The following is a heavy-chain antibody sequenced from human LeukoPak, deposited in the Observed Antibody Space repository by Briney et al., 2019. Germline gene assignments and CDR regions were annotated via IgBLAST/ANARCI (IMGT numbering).Heavy chain of an antibody. D-gene: IGHD4-11*01. Sequence: GGSLRLSCAASGFTFSSYSMNWVRQAPGKGLEWVSYISSSSSTIYYADSVKGRFTISRDNAKNSLYLRMNSLRAEDTAVYYCARDLLSVDYNYDYWGQGTLVTVSS. CDR1: GFTFSSYS. CDR3: ARDLLSVDYNYDY. J-gene: IGHJ4*02. CDR2: ISSSSSTI. V-gene: IGHV3-48*04.